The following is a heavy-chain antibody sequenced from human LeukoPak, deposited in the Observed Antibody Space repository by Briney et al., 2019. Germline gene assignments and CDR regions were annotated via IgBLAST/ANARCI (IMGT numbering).Heavy chain of an antibody. V-gene: IGHV3-30*02. CDR3: AKDKGASYSSSPIDP. CDR1: GFSFSSYG. Sequence: GGSLRLSCAASGFSFSSYGMHWVRQAPGKGLEWVAFIRYDRSNQYYADSVTGRFTISRDSSKNTLYLQMNSLRGEDTAVYYCAKDKGASYSSSPIDPWGQGTLVTVSS. D-gene: IGHD6-6*01. CDR2: IRYDRSNQ. J-gene: IGHJ5*02.